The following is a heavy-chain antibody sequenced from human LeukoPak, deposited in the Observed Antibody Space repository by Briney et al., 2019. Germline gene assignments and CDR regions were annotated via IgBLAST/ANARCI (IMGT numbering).Heavy chain of an antibody. CDR2: ISAYNGNT. D-gene: IGHD3-10*01. V-gene: IGHV1-18*01. Sequence: ASVKVSCKASGYTFTSYGISWVRQAPGQGVDWMGWISAYNGNTNYAQKLQGRVTMTTDPSTSKAYMELRSLRSDDTAVYYCAREGVWFGELSDYFDYWGQGTLVTVSS. CDR3: AREGVWFGELSDYFDY. CDR1: GYTFTSYG. J-gene: IGHJ4*02.